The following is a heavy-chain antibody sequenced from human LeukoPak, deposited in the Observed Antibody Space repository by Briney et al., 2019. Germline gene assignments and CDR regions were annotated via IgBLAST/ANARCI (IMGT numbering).Heavy chain of an antibody. Sequence: SSETLSLTCTVSGGSFSGYYWSWIRQPPGKGLEWIGYIYYSGSTNYNPSLKSRVTISVDTSKNQFSLKLSSVTAADTAVYYCARHRDVIEWLAPFDYWGQGTLVTVSS. CDR2: IYYSGST. D-gene: IGHD6-19*01. CDR3: ARHRDVIEWLAPFDY. V-gene: IGHV4-59*08. CDR1: GGSFSGYY. J-gene: IGHJ4*02.